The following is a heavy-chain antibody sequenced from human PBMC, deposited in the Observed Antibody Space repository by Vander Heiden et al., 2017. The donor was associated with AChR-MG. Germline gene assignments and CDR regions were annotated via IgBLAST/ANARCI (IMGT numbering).Heavy chain of an antibody. V-gene: IGHV3-23*01. D-gene: IGHD4-17*01. CDR2: ISGSGGST. CDR3: ASHATGTTPTFDY. CDR1: GFTFSSYA. J-gene: IGHJ4*02. Sequence: EVQLLESGGGLVQPGGSLRLSCAASGFTFSSYAMSWVRQAPGKGLEWVSAISGSGGSTYYADSGKGRFTISRDNSKNTLELQRNSLRAEDTAVYYCASHATGTTPTFDYWGQGTLVTVSS.